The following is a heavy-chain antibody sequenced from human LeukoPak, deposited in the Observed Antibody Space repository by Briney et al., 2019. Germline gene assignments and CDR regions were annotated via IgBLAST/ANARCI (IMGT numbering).Heavy chain of an antibody. D-gene: IGHD1-7*01. CDR3: ARPAGTMYYFDY. J-gene: IGHJ4*02. Sequence: SMKVSCKASGGTFSSYAISWVRQAPGQGLEWMGGIIPIFGTANYAQKFQGRVTITADESTSTAYMELSSLRSEDTAVYYCARPAGTMYYFDYWGQGTLVTVSS. CDR2: IIPIFGTA. CDR1: GGTFSSYA. V-gene: IGHV1-69*13.